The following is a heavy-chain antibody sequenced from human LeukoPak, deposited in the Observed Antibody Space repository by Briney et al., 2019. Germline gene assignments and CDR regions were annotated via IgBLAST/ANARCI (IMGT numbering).Heavy chain of an antibody. CDR3: TTEGWGTTWYYFDY. Sequence: GGSLRLSCAASGFTFTNAWMSWVRQAPGKGLEWIGRIKAIGDGGTTDYAAPVKGRFTISRDDSKNTVYLQMNSLETEDTALYHCTTEGWGTTWYYFDYWGQGALVTVSS. V-gene: IGHV3-15*01. CDR2: IKAIGDGGTT. J-gene: IGHJ4*02. CDR1: GFTFTNAW. D-gene: IGHD2/OR15-2a*01.